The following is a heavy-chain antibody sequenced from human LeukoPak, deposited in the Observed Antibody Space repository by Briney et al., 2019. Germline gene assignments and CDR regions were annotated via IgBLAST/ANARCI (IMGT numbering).Heavy chain of an antibody. V-gene: IGHV3-21*01. CDR2: ISSSSSYI. CDR3: ARERSYDSSGFDY. Sequence: PGGSLRLSCAASGLTFSSYSMNWVRRAPGKGLEWVSSISSSSSYIYYADSVKGRFTISRDNAKNSLYLQMNSLRAEDTAVYYCARERSYDSSGFDYWGQGTLVTVSS. D-gene: IGHD3-22*01. CDR1: GLTFSSYS. J-gene: IGHJ4*02.